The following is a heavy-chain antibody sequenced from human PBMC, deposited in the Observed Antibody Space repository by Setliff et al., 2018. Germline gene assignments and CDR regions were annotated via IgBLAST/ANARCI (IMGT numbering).Heavy chain of an antibody. CDR3: ARSLDCTGGSCYPNDAFDI. J-gene: IGHJ3*02. D-gene: IGHD2-15*01. V-gene: IGHV4-59*01. Sequence: SETLSLTCTVSGGSISNYWSWIRQPPGKGLEWIGYIYYSGSTNYHPSLKSRVTISVDTSKKQLSLKLSSVTAADTAVYYCARSLDCTGGSCYPNDAFDIWGQGTMVTVSS. CDR2: IYYSGST. CDR1: GGSISNY.